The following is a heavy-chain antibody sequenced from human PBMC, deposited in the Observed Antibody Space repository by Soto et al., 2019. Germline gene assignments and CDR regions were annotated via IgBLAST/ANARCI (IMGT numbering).Heavy chain of an antibody. V-gene: IGHV3-23*01. D-gene: IGHD2-15*01. CDR1: GFAFSSYA. J-gene: IGHJ4*02. CDR3: ARDSPSQCSGNSCFDY. Sequence: EVQLLESGGGLVQPGGSLRISCAASGFAFSSYAMDWVRQAPGKGLEWVSAISTSGGSAYYLDSVKGRFTISRDNSKNSLFLQMNSLRAEDAAVYYCARDSPSQCSGNSCFDYWGQGTLVTVSS. CDR2: ISTSGGSA.